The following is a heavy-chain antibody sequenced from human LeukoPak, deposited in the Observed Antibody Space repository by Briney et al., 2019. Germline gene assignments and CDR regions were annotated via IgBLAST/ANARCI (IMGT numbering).Heavy chain of an antibody. V-gene: IGHV3-23*01. D-gene: IGHD2-2*01. CDR3: AKDQGGCSSTSCYARGVDAS. Sequence: GGSLRLSCAASGFTFSSYAMSWVRQAPGKGLEWVSAISGSGGSTYYADSVKGRFTISRDNSKNTLYLQMNSLRAEDTAVYYCAKDQGGCSSTSCYARGVDASWGQGTLVTVSS. J-gene: IGHJ4*02. CDR1: GFTFSSYA. CDR2: ISGSGGST.